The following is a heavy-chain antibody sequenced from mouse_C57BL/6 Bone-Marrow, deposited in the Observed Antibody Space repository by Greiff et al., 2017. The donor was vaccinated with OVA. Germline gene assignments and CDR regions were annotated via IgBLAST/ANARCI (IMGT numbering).Heavy chain of an antibody. J-gene: IGHJ4*01. D-gene: IGHD1-1*01. Sequence: QVQLQQPGAELVKPGASVKLSCKASGYTFTSYWMHWVKQRPGQGLEWIGMIHPNSGSTNYNEKFKSKATLTVDKSSSTAYMQISSLTSEDSAVYYCARRALRYCYAMDYWGQGTSVTVSS. V-gene: IGHV1-64*01. CDR3: ARRALRYCYAMDY. CDR2: IHPNSGST. CDR1: GYTFTSYW.